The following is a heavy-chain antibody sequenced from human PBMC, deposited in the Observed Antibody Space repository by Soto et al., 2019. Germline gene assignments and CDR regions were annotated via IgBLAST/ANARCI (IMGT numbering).Heavy chain of an antibody. CDR1: SSGYY. D-gene: IGHD3-22*01. J-gene: IGHJ4*02. CDR3: AREFPYYESSDSYFDY. V-gene: IGHV4-34*01. Sequence: SSGYYWSWIRQPPGKGLEWIGEINHSGSTNYNPSLKSRVTISVDTSKNQFSLKLSSVTPEDTAVYYCAREFPYYESSDSYFDYWGQGALVTVSS. CDR2: INHSGST.